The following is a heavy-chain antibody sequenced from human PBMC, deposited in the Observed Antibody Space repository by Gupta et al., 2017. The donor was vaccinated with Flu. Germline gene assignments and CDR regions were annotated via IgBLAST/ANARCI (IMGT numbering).Heavy chain of an antibody. D-gene: IGHD6-19*01. CDR1: GFTFSSSG. J-gene: IGHJ3*02. V-gene: IGHV3-33*01. CDR2: IWYDGSNK. Sequence: VQLVESGGGVVQLGRSLRLSCAASGFTFSSSGMHWVRRAPGKGLEWVAVIWYDGSNKYYADSVKGRFTISRDNSKNTLYLQMNSRRAEDTAVYYCARDKAVAGTFDAFDIWGQGTMVTGSS. CDR3: ARDKAVAGTFDAFDI.